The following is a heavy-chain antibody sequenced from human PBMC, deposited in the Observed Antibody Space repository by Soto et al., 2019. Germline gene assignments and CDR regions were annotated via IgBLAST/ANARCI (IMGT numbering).Heavy chain of an antibody. J-gene: IGHJ4*02. D-gene: IGHD6-6*01. CDR1: GGNFSSYA. CDR3: ARENSSSSSSWDY. Sequence: ASVKVSCKASGGNFSSYAISWVRQAPGQGLEWMGGIIPIFGTANYAQKFQGRVTITADESTSTAYMELSSLRSEDTAVYYCARENSSSSSSWDYWGQGTLVTVSS. CDR2: IIPIFGTA. V-gene: IGHV1-69*13.